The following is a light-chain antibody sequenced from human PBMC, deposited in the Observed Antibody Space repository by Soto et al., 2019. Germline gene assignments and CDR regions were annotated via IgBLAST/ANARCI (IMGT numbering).Light chain of an antibody. Sequence: QSVLTEPPPVSWAPGERVTISCPRGSSNIGAGYDVHWYQQLPGTAPKLLIYGNSNRPSGVPDRFSGSKSGTSASLAITGLQAEDEADYYCQSYDSSLSGHYVFGTGTKVTVL. J-gene: IGLJ1*01. CDR2: GNS. CDR1: SSNIGAGYD. V-gene: IGLV1-40*01. CDR3: QSYDSSLSGHYV.